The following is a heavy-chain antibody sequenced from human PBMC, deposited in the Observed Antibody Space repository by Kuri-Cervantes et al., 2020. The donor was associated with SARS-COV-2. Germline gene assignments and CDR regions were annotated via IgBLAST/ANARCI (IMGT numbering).Heavy chain of an antibody. J-gene: IGHJ4*02. CDR3: ARDLRAFHPPREAGAYYFDY. D-gene: IGHD3-10*01. V-gene: IGHV1-46*01. Sequence: ASVKVSCKASGYTFTSYYMHWVRQAPGQGLEWMGIINPSGGSTSYAQKFQGRVTMTRDTSISTAYMELSRLRSDDTAVYYCARDLRAFHPPREAGAYYFDYWGQGTLVTVSS. CDR1: GYTFTSYY. CDR2: INPSGGST.